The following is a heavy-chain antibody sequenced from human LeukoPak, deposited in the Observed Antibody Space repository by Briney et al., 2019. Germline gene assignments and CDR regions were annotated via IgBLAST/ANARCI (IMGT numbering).Heavy chain of an antibody. CDR1: GFTFSSYG. Sequence: GGSLRLSCAASGFTFSSYGMDWVRQAPGKGLEWVSSISGSGSDTQYAASVQGRFTISRDNSKNTLYLQMNSLRAEDTAVYYCAKDPNGDYIGTFEIWGHGTMVTVSS. D-gene: IGHD4-17*01. V-gene: IGHV3-23*01. J-gene: IGHJ3*02. CDR2: ISGSGSDT. CDR3: AKDPNGDYIGTFEI.